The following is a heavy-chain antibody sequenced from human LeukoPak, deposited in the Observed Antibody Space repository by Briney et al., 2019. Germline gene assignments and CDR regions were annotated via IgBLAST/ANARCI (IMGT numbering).Heavy chain of an antibody. CDR1: GGSISSSSYY. J-gene: IGHJ4*02. Sequence: SETLSLTCTVSGGSISSSSYYWGWIRQPPGKGLEWIGSIYYSGSTYYNPSLKSRVTISVDTSKNQFSLKLSSVTAADTAVYYCAREWISVVTARYFDYWGQGTLVTVSS. V-gene: IGHV4-39*07. D-gene: IGHD2-21*02. CDR3: AREWISVVTARYFDY. CDR2: IYYSGST.